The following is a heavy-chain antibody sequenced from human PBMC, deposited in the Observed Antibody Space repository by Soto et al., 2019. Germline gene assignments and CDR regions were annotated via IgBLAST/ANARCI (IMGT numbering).Heavy chain of an antibody. CDR3: ARVKGSGYHNWFDP. Sequence: ASVKVSCKASGYTFTSYGISWVRQAPGQGLEWMGWISTFNSDANYAQKFRGRVTMTTDTSTNTAYMELRSLRTDDTAVFYCARVKGSGYHNWFDPWGQGTLVTVSS. D-gene: IGHD3-22*01. CDR2: ISTFNSDA. V-gene: IGHV1-18*01. J-gene: IGHJ5*02. CDR1: GYTFTSYG.